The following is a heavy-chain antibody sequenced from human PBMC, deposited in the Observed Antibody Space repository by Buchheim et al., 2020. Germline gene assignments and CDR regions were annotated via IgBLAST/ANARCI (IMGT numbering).Heavy chain of an antibody. D-gene: IGHD2-8*01. Sequence: QVQLVQSGAEVKKPGASVKVSCKASGYTFTSYYMHWVRQAPGQGLEWMGIINPSGGSTSYAQKFKGRVTMTRDTSTSTVYMELSSLRSEDTAVYYCASQGEGSAAPVLGYFDYWGQGTL. CDR1: GYTFTSYY. CDR3: ASQGEGSAAPVLGYFDY. CDR2: INPSGGST. J-gene: IGHJ4*02. V-gene: IGHV1-46*03.